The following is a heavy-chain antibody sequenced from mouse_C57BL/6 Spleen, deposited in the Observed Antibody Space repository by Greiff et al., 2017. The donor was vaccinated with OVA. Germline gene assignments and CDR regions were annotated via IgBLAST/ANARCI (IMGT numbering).Heavy chain of an antibody. J-gene: IGHJ2*01. D-gene: IGHD2-1*01. CDR2: IDPSDSYT. CDR3: ARYGNYYFDY. Sequence: QVQLQQPGAELVKPGASVKLSCKASGYTFTSYWMQWVKQRPGQGLEWIGEIDPSDSYTNYNQKFKGEATLTVDTSSSTAYMQLSSLTSEDSAVYYCARYGNYYFDYWGQGTTLTVSS. V-gene: IGHV1-50*01. CDR1: GYTFTSYW.